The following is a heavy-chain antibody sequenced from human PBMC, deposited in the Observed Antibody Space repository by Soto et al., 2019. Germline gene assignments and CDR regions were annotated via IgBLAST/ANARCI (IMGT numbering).Heavy chain of an antibody. CDR2: ISGSGGST. D-gene: IGHD3-10*01. J-gene: IGHJ4*02. CDR1: GFTFSSYA. V-gene: IGHV3-23*01. CDR3: AKSPYHIYGSGSYYNFDY. Sequence: GGSLRLSCAASGFTFSSYAMSWVRQAPGKGLEWVSAISGSGGSTYYADSVKGQFTISRDNSKNTLYLQMNSLRAEDTAVYYCAKSPYHIYGSGSYYNFDYWGQGTLVTVSS.